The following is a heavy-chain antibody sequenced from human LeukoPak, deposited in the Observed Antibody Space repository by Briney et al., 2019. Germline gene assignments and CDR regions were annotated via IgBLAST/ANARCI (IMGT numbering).Heavy chain of an antibody. CDR1: GGSISSGGYY. CDR3: ARWSPYSSSWDVNWFDP. J-gene: IGHJ5*02. Sequence: SQTLSLTCTVSGGSISSGGYYWSWVRQPPGKGLEWIGEINHSGSTNYNPSLKSRVTISVDTSKNQFSLKLSSVTAADTAVYYCARWSPYSSSWDVNWFDPWGQGTLVTVSS. D-gene: IGHD6-13*01. CDR2: INHSGST. V-gene: IGHV4-30-2*01.